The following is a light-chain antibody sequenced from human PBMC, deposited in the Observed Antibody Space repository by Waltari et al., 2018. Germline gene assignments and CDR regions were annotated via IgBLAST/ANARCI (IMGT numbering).Light chain of an antibody. CDR3: SSYTSSSTYVV. CDR2: DVS. Sequence: QSALTQPASVSGSPGQSITISCPGTSSDVGGYNYVSWYQQHPGKAPKLTIYDVSKRPSGVSNRFSGSKSGNTASLTISGLQAEDEADYYCSSYTSSSTYVVFGGGTKLTVL. CDR1: SSDVGGYNY. J-gene: IGLJ2*01. V-gene: IGLV2-14*01.